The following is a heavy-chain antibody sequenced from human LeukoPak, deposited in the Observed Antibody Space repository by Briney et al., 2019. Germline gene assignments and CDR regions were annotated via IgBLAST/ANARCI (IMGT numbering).Heavy chain of an antibody. V-gene: IGHV4-59*11. CDR2: IYYSGYS. D-gene: IGHD6-6*01. CDR3: ARTIAARPYYFDY. Sequence: ETLSLTSTLSGGSITSLYWSWIRQPPEKGREWIGYIYYSGYSKYNPSLTSRVTISVDTSKNQFSLKLSSVTAADTAVYYCARTIAARPYYFDYWGRDPLVTVSS. J-gene: IGHJ4*02. CDR1: GGSITSLY.